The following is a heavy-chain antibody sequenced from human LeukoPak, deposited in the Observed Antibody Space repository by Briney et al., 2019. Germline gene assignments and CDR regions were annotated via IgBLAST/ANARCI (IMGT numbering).Heavy chain of an antibody. V-gene: IGHV1-46*01. CDR1: GYTFTSYY. CDR2: INPSGGST. CDR3: ARAGEIAARGFDY. J-gene: IGHJ4*02. D-gene: IGHD6-6*01. Sequence: GASVKVSCKASGYTFTSYYMHWVRQAPGQGLEWMGIINPSGGSTSYAQKFQGRVTMTRDMSTSTVYMELSSLRSEDTAVYYYARAGEIAARGFDYWGQGTLVTVSS.